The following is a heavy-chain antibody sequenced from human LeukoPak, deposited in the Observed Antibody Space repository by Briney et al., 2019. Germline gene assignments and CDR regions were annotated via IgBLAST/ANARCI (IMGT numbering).Heavy chain of an antibody. J-gene: IGHJ3*02. CDR2: ITSSSSYI. Sequence: PGGSLRLSCAASGFTFSIYSMSWVRQAPGKGLEWVSSITSSSSYIYYADSVKGRFTISSDNANNSLYLQMNSLRAEDTAVYYCAREPVVLITTDAFDIWGQGTMVTVSS. D-gene: IGHD3-22*01. V-gene: IGHV3-21*01. CDR3: AREPVVLITTDAFDI. CDR1: GFTFSIYS.